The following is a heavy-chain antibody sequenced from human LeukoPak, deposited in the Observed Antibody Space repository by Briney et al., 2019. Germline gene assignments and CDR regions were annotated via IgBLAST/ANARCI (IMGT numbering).Heavy chain of an antibody. CDR1: GFAFSNYA. J-gene: IGHJ4*02. D-gene: IGHD3-10*01. V-gene: IGHV3-23*01. Sequence: GGSLRLSCAASGFAFSNYAMSWVRQTPGKGLEWVSSLSGGGDSRYYADSVMGRFTISRDNSKNTLYLQMNSLRAEDTAVYYCAKAVRSMVTGGGYFDSWGQGTLVTVSS. CDR3: AKAVRSMVTGGGYFDS. CDR2: LSGGGDSR.